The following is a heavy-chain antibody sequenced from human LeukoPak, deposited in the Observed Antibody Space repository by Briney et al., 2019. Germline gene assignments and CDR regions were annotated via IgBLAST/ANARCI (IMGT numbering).Heavy chain of an antibody. CDR3: ASVSGSYSYWYFDL. V-gene: IGHV4-61*01. Sequence: SETLSLSCTVSGGSVSSGSYYWSWIGQPPGKGLEWIGYIYYSGSTNYNPSLKSRVTISVDTSKNQFSLKLSSVTAADTAVYYCASVSGSYSYWYFDLWGRGTLVTVSS. CDR1: GGSVSSGSYY. J-gene: IGHJ2*01. D-gene: IGHD1-26*01. CDR2: IYYSGST.